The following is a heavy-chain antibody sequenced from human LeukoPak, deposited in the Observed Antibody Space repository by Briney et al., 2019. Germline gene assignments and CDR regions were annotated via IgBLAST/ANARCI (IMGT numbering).Heavy chain of an antibody. CDR3: ARDHSSGWYGDY. CDR2: ISYDGSNK. CDR1: GFTFSSYA. Sequence: GRSLRLSCAASGFTFSSYAMHWVRRAPGKGLEWVAVISYDGSNKYYADSVKGRFTISRDNSKNTLYLQMNSLRAEDMAVYCCARDHSSGWYGDYWGQGTLVTVSS. D-gene: IGHD6-19*01. J-gene: IGHJ4*02. V-gene: IGHV3-30-3*01.